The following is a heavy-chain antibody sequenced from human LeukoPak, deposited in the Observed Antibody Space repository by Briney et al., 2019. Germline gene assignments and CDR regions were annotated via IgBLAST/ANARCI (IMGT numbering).Heavy chain of an antibody. J-gene: IGHJ4*02. D-gene: IGHD3-22*01. Sequence: SVKVSCKASGGTFSSYAISWVRQAPGQGLEWMGGIIPIFGTANYAQKFQGRVTITTDESTSTAYMELSSLRSEDTAVYYCARANYYDSSGPPYFDYWGQGTLVTVSS. CDR3: ARANYYDSSGPPYFDY. CDR1: GGTFSSYA. V-gene: IGHV1-69*05. CDR2: IIPIFGTA.